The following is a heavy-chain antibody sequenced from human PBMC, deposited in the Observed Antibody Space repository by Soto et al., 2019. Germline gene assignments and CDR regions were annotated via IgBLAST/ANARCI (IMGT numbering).Heavy chain of an antibody. CDR3: ARAGPSWPFSKTYNWFGP. CDR1: GYTFTSYG. V-gene: IGHV1-18*01. J-gene: IGHJ5*02. CDR2: ISAYNGNT. Sequence: QVQLVQSGAEVKKPGSSVKVSCKASGYTFTSYGISWVRQAPGQGLEWMGWISAYNGNTNYAQKLPVRVTMTTDTATSTDYMQLTSLRSDDTAVYSWARAGPSWPFSKTYNWFGPGGQGTLVTVS. D-gene: IGHD2-2*01.